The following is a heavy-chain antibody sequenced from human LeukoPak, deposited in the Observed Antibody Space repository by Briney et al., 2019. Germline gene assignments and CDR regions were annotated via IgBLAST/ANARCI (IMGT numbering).Heavy chain of an antibody. D-gene: IGHD6-19*01. J-gene: IGHJ3*01. CDR2: ITGSSRTK. V-gene: IGHV3-48*01. Sequence: GGTLRLSCAASGFIFSNYDMNWVRQAPGKGLEWVSYITGSSRTKSYADSVKGRFTISRDNAENSVYLQMNSLRAEDTAVYYCARPTSSGWYSHWGQGTMVTVSS. CDR3: ARPTSSGWYSH. CDR1: GFIFSNYD.